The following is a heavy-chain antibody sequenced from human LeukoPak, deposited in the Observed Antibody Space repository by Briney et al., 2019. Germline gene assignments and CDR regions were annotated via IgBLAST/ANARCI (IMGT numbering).Heavy chain of an antibody. J-gene: IGHJ4*02. V-gene: IGHV3-53*01. CDR1: GFTVSDNF. Sequence: GGSLRLSCAASGFTVSDNFLSWVRQAPGKGLEWVSVLYSGGSTSYADSVKGRFTVSRDNSKNTLYLQMNSLRAEDTAVYYCAIGGSRIVVVPTYYFDYWGQGTLVTVSS. CDR3: AIGGSRIVVVPTYYFDY. CDR2: LYSGGST. D-gene: IGHD3-22*01.